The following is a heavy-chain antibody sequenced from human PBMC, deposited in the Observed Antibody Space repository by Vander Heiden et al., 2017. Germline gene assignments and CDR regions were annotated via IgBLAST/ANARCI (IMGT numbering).Heavy chain of an antibody. CDR3: AKRVVARSGPFNWYFDL. D-gene: IGHD2-21*01. V-gene: IGHV3-23*01. J-gene: IGHJ2*01. CDR1: AFIFSDYA. Sequence: EVHLLEAEGDLVQHGGSLRLSCAADAFIFSDYAMSWVRQAPGKGLEWVSTITYRGADTFYGDSLKGRCTISRDDSKNILYLQMNILRVEDTALYYCAKRVVARSGPFNWYFDLWGRGTLVTVSS. CDR2: ITYRGADT.